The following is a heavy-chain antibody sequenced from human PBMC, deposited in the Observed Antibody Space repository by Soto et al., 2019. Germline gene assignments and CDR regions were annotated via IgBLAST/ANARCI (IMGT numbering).Heavy chain of an antibody. J-gene: IGHJ4*02. CDR1: VGSFSGYY. Sequence: SESLSLTCAVYVGSFSGYYWSWIRQPPGKGLEWIGEINHSGSTNYNPSLKSRVTISVDTSKNQFSLKLSSVTAADTAVYYCARRDYDFWSGYRSHFDYWGQGTLVTVSS. CDR2: INHSGST. CDR3: ARRDYDFWSGYRSHFDY. V-gene: IGHV4-34*01. D-gene: IGHD3-3*01.